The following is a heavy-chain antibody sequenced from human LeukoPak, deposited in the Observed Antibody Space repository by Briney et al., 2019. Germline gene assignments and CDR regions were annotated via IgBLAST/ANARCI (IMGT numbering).Heavy chain of an antibody. V-gene: IGHV1-3*01. D-gene: IGHD6-19*01. J-gene: IGHJ4*02. Sequence: GASVKVSCKASGYTFTSYAMHWVRQAPGQRLEWVGWINAGNGNTKYSQKFQGRVTITRDTSASTAYMELSSLRSEDTAVYYCARGYSSGLIDYWGQGTLVTVSS. CDR3: ARGYSSGLIDY. CDR1: GYTFTSYA. CDR2: INAGNGNT.